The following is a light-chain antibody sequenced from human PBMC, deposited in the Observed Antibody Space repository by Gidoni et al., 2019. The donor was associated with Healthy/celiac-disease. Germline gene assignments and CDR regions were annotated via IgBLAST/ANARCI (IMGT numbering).Light chain of an antibody. CDR1: QSLLHSNGYNY. V-gene: IGKV2-28*01. Sequence: DIEMTQSPLSLPVTPGEPASISCRSSQSLLHSNGYNYLDWYLQKPGQSPQLLIYLGSNRDSGVPDRFSGSGSGTDFTLKISRVEAEDVGVYYCMQALQTPRTFGQGTKVEIK. CDR3: MQALQTPRT. CDR2: LGS. J-gene: IGKJ1*01.